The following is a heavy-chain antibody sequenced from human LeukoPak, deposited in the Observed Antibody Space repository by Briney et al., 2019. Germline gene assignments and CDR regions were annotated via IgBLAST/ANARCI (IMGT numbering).Heavy chain of an antibody. Sequence: GGSLRLSCAASGFTFSNYAMHWVRQAPGKGLEWVAVISYVGTNKYYADSVKGRFTISRDNSKNTLYLQMNSLRAEDTAVYYCAKDSGYYGMDVWGQGTTVTVSS. CDR2: ISYVGTNK. CDR1: GFTFSNYA. V-gene: IGHV3-30-3*01. J-gene: IGHJ6*02. CDR3: AKDSGYYGMDV.